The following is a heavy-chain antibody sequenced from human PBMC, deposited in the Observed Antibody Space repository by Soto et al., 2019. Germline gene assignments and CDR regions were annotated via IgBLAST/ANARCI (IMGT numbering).Heavy chain of an antibody. CDR3: TSRRAWTAVAPFDY. J-gene: IGHJ4*02. CDR1: GFTCSESA. CDR2: IRNKDNNYAT. V-gene: IGHV3-73*02. D-gene: IGHD5-18*01. Sequence: ELPLVESGGGLVQPGGSLKLSCAASGFTCSESAMHWLRQASGEGLEWVGRIRNKDNNYATAYTASVKGRFTISSDDSKHTVHPQMDSLTLDDTAMYYCTSRRAWTAVAPFDYWGLGPLVTVSS.